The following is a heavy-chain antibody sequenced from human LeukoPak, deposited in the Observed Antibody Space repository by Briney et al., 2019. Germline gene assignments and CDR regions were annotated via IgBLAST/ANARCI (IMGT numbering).Heavy chain of an antibody. Sequence: GGSLRLSCTASGFAFGDYSMSWVRQAPGKGLEWVALIRIKAYGGTTEYAASVKDRFSISRDDSKSIAYLQMNSLKTEDTALYYCTRLVQHCYYMTVWSNGTTVTVSS. CDR2: IRIKAYGGTT. CDR3: TRLVQHCYYMTV. CDR1: GFAFGDYS. J-gene: IGHJ6*03. V-gene: IGHV3-49*04. D-gene: IGHD4/OR15-4a*01.